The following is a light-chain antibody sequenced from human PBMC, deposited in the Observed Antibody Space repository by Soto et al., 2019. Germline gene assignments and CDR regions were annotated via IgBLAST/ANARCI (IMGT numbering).Light chain of an antibody. Sequence: QSALTQPASVSGSPGQSITISCTGTSSDVGSYNLVSWYQQHPGKAPKLMIYEGSKRPSGVSNRFSGSKSGNTASLTISGLQAEDEADYYCCSYAGSSTNYVFGTGPKLTVL. CDR2: EGS. CDR1: SSDVGSYNL. V-gene: IGLV2-23*01. CDR3: CSYAGSSTNYV. J-gene: IGLJ1*01.